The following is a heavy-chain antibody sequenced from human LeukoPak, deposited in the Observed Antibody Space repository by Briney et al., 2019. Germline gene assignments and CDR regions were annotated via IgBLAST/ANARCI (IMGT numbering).Heavy chain of an antibody. J-gene: IGHJ5*02. CDR1: GYSISSGYY. CDR2: IYYSGST. D-gene: IGHD2-2*02. V-gene: IGHV4-38-2*02. CDR3: ATRVGYCSSTSCYKSRGQNWFGP. Sequence: SETLSLTCTVAGYSISSGYYWGWIRQPPGKGLEWIGSIYYSGSTYYNPSLKSRVTISVDTSKNQFSLKLSSVTAADTAVYYCATRVGYCSSTSCYKSRGQNWFGPWGQGTLVTVSS.